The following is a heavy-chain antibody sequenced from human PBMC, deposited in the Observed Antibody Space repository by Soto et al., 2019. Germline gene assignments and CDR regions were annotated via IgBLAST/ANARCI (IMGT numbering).Heavy chain of an antibody. Sequence: PSETLSLTCAVPGDSITSYDWNWIRQPPGKGLEWIGYIHSNGNTNYNPSLNSRVAISMDTSKNQFSLKLNSVTPADTAVYYCVRELDPDDSGMLGYPGQGTLVIGSS. J-gene: IGHJ4*02. CDR3: VRELDPDDSGMLGY. D-gene: IGHD4-4*01. CDR2: IHSNGNT. V-gene: IGHV4-59*01. CDR1: GDSITSYD.